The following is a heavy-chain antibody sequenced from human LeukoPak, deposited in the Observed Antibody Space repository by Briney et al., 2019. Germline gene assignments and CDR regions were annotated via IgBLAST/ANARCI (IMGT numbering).Heavy chain of an antibody. CDR2: IRYDGSNK. V-gene: IGHV3-30*02. CDR3: ARSSITMVRGVIKSTTSWYHYYNMDV. D-gene: IGHD3-10*01. Sequence: GGSLSLSCAASGFTFSSYGMSWVRQAPGKGLEWVAFIRYDGSNKYYADSVKGRFTISRDNSKNTLYLQMNSLRAEDTAVYYCARSSITMVRGVIKSTTSWYHYYNMDVWGKGTTVTVSS. CDR1: GFTFSSYG. J-gene: IGHJ6*03.